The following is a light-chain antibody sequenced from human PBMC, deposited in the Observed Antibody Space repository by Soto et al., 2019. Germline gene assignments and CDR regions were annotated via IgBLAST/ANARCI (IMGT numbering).Light chain of an antibody. CDR1: PSVSNS. V-gene: IGKV3-11*01. J-gene: IGKJ4*01. CDR2: DAS. CDR3: QQRNKWPTAT. Sequence: ESVLTQSPATLSLSPGERATLSCRASPSVSNSLAWYQHKPCQAHRLLIYDASNRATGVPTRFSGSGSGTDFTLTISSLEPEDFAVYYCQQRNKWPTATFGGGTKVDIK.